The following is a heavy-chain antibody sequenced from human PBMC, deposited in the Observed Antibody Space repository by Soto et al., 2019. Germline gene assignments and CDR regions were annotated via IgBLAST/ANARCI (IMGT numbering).Heavy chain of an antibody. J-gene: IGHJ6*02. V-gene: IGHV4-31*03. D-gene: IGHD4-17*01. CDR3: ARDKLVTTDYYYYYGMDV. CDR1: GGSISSGGYY. Sequence: SETLSLTCTVSGGSISSGGYYWSWIRQHPGKGLEWIGYIYYSGSTYYNPSLKSRVTISVDTSKNQFSLKLSSVTAADTAVYYCARDKLVTTDYYYYYGMDVWGQGTTVTVSS. CDR2: IYYSGST.